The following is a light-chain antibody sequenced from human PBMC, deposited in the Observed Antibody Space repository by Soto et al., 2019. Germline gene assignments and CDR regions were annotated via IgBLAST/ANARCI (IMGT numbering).Light chain of an antibody. J-gene: IGKJ3*01. CDR1: QSVSSSY. CDR2: GAS. Sequence: EIVLTQSPGTLSLSPGERATLSCRASQSVSSSYLAWYQQKPGQAPRLLIYGASSRATGIPDRFSGSGSGTDFTLNISRMEPEDCAVYYCQQYGSSLFTFGPGTKVDIK. CDR3: QQYGSSLFT. V-gene: IGKV3-20*01.